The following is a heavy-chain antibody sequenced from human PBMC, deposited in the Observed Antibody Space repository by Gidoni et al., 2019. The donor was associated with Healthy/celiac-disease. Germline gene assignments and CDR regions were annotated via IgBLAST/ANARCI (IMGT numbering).Heavy chain of an antibody. J-gene: IGHJ4*02. Sequence: QVQLQESGPGLVKPSETLSLTCTVSGGSISSYYWSWIRQPPGKGLEWIGYIYYSGSTNYNPSLKSRVTISVDTSKNQFSLKLSSVTAADTAVYYCARDDGVAATVNYFDYWGQGTLVTVSS. CDR2: IYYSGST. CDR1: GGSISSYY. V-gene: IGHV4-59*01. CDR3: ARDDGVAATVNYFDY. D-gene: IGHD2-15*01.